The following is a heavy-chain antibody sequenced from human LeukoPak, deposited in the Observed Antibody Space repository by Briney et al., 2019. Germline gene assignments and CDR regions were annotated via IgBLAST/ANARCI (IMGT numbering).Heavy chain of an antibody. CDR2: ISSSSSYI. D-gene: IGHD6-19*01. CDR3: ARGPYIAVAGTGWFDP. Sequence: GGSLRLSCAASGFTFSSYSMNWVRQAPGKGLEWVPSISSSSSYIYYADSVKGRFTISRDNAKNSLYLQMNSLRAEDTAVYYCARGPYIAVAGTGWFDPWGQGTLVTVSS. J-gene: IGHJ5*02. CDR1: GFTFSSYS. V-gene: IGHV3-21*01.